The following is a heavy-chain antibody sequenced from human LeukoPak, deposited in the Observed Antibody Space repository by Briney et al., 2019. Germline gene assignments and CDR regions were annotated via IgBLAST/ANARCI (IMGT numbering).Heavy chain of an antibody. CDR2: VNAGNGNT. J-gene: IGHJ5*02. V-gene: IGHV1-3*01. Sequence: ASVKVSCKASGYTFTSYAMHWVRQAPGQRLEWMGWVNAGNGNTKYSQKFQGRVTITRDTSASTAYMELSSLRSEDTAVYYCARGTLITMVRGVWDWFDPWGQGTLVTVSS. CDR3: ARGTLITMVRGVWDWFDP. CDR1: GYTFTSYA. D-gene: IGHD3-10*01.